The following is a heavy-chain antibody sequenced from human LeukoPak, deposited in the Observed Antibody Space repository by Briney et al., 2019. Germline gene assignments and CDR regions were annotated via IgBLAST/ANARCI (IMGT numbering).Heavy chain of an antibody. J-gene: IGHJ5*02. Sequence: SETLSLTCTVSGYSISSGYYWGWIRQPPGKGLEWIGSIYHSGSTYYNPSLKSRVTISVDTSKNQFSLKLSSVTAADTAVYYCARVNYYDSGGYSNWFDPWGQGTLVTVSS. CDR2: IYHSGST. CDR3: ARVNYYDSGGYSNWFDP. D-gene: IGHD3-22*01. V-gene: IGHV4-38-2*02. CDR1: GYSISSGYY.